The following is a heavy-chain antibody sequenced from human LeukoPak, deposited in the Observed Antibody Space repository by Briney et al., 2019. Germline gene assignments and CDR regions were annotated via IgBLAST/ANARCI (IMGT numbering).Heavy chain of an antibody. CDR1: GGTFSSYA. CDR3: ARCDHYYYYMDV. Sequence: GASVKVSCKASGGTFSSYAISWVRQAPGQGLEWMGGIIPIFGTANYAQKFQGRVTITTDESTGTAYMELSSLRSEDTAVYYCARCDHYYYYMDVWGKGTTVTVSS. J-gene: IGHJ6*03. V-gene: IGHV1-69*05. CDR2: IIPIFGTA.